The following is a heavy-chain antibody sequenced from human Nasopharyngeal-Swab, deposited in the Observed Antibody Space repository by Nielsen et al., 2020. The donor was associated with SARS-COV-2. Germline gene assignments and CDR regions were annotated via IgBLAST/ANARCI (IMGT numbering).Heavy chain of an antibody. J-gene: IGHJ3*02. CDR3: ARAPYSRSYSDAFDI. CDR2: IWYDGSNK. Sequence: GEPLKISCAASGFTFSSYGMHWVRQAPGKGLEWVAVIWYDGSNKYYADSVKGRFTISRDNSKNTLYLQMNSLRAEDTAVYYCARAPYSRSYSDAFDIWGQGTMVTVSS. CDR1: GFTFSSYG. V-gene: IGHV3-33*08. D-gene: IGHD1-26*01.